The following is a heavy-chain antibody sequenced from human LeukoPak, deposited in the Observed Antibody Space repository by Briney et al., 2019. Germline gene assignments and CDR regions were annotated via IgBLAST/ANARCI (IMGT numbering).Heavy chain of an antibody. CDR2: INPSGGST. Sequence: GASVKVSCKASGYTFTSYYMHWVRQAPGQELEWMGIINPSGGSTSYAQKFQGRVTMTRDTSTSTVYMELSSLRSEDTAVYYCTRDGMVVTAMDSFDYWGQGSLVTVSS. CDR1: GYTFTSYY. J-gene: IGHJ4*02. D-gene: IGHD2-21*02. CDR3: TRDGMVVTAMDSFDY. V-gene: IGHV1-46*01.